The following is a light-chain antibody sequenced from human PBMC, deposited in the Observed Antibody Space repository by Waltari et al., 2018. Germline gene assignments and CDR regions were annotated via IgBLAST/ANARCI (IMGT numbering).Light chain of an antibody. J-gene: IGLJ3*02. Sequence: SYVLTQPPSVSLYAGQTARIPCSGHELPDQFSFWYQKKSGQAPLLMIYKDSERPSGIPERFSGSSSGTTVTLTISGVQAEDEADYYCQSADSSGFWVFGGGTKLTVL. V-gene: IGLV3-25*03. CDR2: KDS. CDR3: QSADSSGFWV. CDR1: ELPDQF.